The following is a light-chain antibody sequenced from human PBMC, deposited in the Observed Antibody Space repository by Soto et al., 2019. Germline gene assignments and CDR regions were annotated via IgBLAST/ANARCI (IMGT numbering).Light chain of an antibody. J-gene: IGKJ4*01. V-gene: IGKV3-11*01. Sequence: EIVLTQSPATLSLSPGERATLSCRASQSVSSYLAWYQQKPGQAPRLLIYDASNRATSIPARFSGSGSGTDFTLTISSLEPEDFAVYYCQQRSEAFGGGTKVEIK. CDR1: QSVSSY. CDR3: QQRSEA. CDR2: DAS.